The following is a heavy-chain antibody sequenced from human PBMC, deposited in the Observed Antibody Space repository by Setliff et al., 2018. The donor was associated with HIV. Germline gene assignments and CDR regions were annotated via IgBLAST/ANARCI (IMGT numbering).Heavy chain of an antibody. CDR3: AKKTAAYTSGSWLHY. D-gene: IGHD3-10*01. CDR1: GFTFKNYW. Sequence: PGGSLRLSCAASGFTFKNYWMHWVRQAPGKGLVWVSRINMDGSDTNFADSVKGRFTTSRDNAKNTVYLQMNSLRAEDTAVYYCAKKTAAYTSGSWLHYWGQGTLVTAPQ. V-gene: IGHV3-74*01. CDR2: INMDGSDT. J-gene: IGHJ4*02.